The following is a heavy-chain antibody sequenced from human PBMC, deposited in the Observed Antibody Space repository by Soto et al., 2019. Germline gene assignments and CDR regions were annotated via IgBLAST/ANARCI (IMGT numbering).Heavy chain of an antibody. V-gene: IGHV3-23*01. D-gene: IGHD3-22*01. CDR3: AKDLRMIVGLLGY. CDR2: ISGSGGST. J-gene: IGHJ4*02. CDR1: GFTFSSYA. Sequence: EVQLLESGGGLVQPGGSLRLSCAASGFTFSSYAMSWVRQAPGKGLEWVSAISGSGGSTYYADSVKGRFTISRDNSKNTLDLQMNSLRAEDTAVYYCAKDLRMIVGLLGYWGQGTLVTVSS.